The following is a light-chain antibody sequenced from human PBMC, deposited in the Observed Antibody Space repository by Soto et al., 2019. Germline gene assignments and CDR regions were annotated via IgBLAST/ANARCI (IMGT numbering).Light chain of an antibody. CDR1: SSDVGGYNY. V-gene: IGLV2-14*01. J-gene: IGLJ3*02. CDR2: EVS. CDR3: SSFTTNTTLK. Sequence: QSVLTQPASVSGSPGQSITISCTGTSSDVGGYNYVSWYQQHPGKAPKLMIYEVSNRPSGVSNRFSGSKSGNTASLTISGLQAEDEADYYCSSFTTNTTLKFGGGTKLTVL.